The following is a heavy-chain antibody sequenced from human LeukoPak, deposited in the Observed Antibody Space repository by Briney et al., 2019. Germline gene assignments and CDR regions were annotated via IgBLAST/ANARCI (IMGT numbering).Heavy chain of an antibody. CDR2: INHSGST. Sequence: SETLSLTCAVYGGSFSGYYWSWIRQPPGKGLEWIGEINHSGSTNYNPSLKSRVTISVDTSKNQFSLKLSSVTAADTAVYYCARARYYYGSGSYYPELYYYMDVWGKGTTVTISS. J-gene: IGHJ6*03. D-gene: IGHD3-10*01. V-gene: IGHV4-34*01. CDR3: ARARYYYGSGSYYPELYYYMDV. CDR1: GGSFSGYY.